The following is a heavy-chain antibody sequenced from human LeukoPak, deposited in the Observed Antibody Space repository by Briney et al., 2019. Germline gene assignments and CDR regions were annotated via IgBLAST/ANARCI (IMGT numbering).Heavy chain of an antibody. J-gene: IGHJ5*02. Sequence: ASVKVSCKASGGTFSSYAISWVRQAPGQGLEWMGWISAYNGNTKYAQQFQGRVTMTTDRSTSTAYMELRSLRSDDTAIYYCARDCGGDCYQLPNWFDPWGQGTLVTVSS. CDR3: ARDCGGDCYQLPNWFDP. D-gene: IGHD2-21*02. CDR1: GGTFSSYA. CDR2: ISAYNGNT. V-gene: IGHV1-18*01.